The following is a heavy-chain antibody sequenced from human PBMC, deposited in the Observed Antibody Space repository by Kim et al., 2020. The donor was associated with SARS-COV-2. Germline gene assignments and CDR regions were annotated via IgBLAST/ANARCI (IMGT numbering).Heavy chain of an antibody. CDR1: GFTFSFHW. Sequence: GGSLRLSCAASGFTFSFHWMNWVRQAPGKGLEWVANIKHDGNEKTYVGSVKGRFTISRDNAENSVSLEMDNLRDEDTAVYFCARSRDDYYGPSFDLWGQG. CDR3: ARSRDDYYGPSFDL. CDR2: IKHDGNEK. V-gene: IGHV3-7*01. D-gene: IGHD3-10*01. J-gene: IGHJ4*02.